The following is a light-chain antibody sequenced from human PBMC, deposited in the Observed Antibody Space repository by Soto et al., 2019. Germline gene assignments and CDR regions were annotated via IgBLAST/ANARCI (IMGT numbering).Light chain of an antibody. CDR1: QSISTY. V-gene: IGKV1-5*03. CDR3: QQYNSYSPYT. Sequence: DIQMTQSPSTLSASVGDRVTITCRASQSISTYLAWYQQKPGNAPKLLIYKASNLQSGFPSRFSGSGSGTEFTLTISSLQPDDFATYYCQQYNSYSPYTFGQGTNLEIK. J-gene: IGKJ2*01. CDR2: KAS.